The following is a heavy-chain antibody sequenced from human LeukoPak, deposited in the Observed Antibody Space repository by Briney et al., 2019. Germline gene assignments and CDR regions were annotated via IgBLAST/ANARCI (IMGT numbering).Heavy chain of an antibody. CDR3: ARDVTGYSYGLDYYYMDV. CDR1: GFTFSSYS. Sequence: GGFLRLSCAASGFTFSSYSMNWVRQAPGKGLEWVSSISSSSSYIYYADSVKGRFTISRDNAKNSLYLQMNSLRAEDTAVYYCARDVTGYSYGLDYYYMDVWGKGTTVTVSS. V-gene: IGHV3-21*01. J-gene: IGHJ6*03. CDR2: ISSSSSYI. D-gene: IGHD5-18*01.